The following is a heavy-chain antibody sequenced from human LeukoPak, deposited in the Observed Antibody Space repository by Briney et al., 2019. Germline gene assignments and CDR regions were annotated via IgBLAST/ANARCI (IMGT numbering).Heavy chain of an antibody. CDR2: INANSGDT. V-gene: IGHV1-2*02. CDR1: GYTFTGYY. Sequence: GASVKVSCKASGYTFTGYYMHWVRQAPGQGLEWMGWINANSGDTKYAQKFQGRVTMTRDTSISTAYMELSRLRSDDTAMYYCAREISGYSDYWGQGTLVTASS. D-gene: IGHD3-22*01. CDR3: AREISGYSDY. J-gene: IGHJ4*02.